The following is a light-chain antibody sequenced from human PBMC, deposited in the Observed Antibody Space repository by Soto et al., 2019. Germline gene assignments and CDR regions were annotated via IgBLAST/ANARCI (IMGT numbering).Light chain of an antibody. Sequence: DIQMTQSPSSLSASVGDRVTITCRASQSISTYLTWYQQKPGTAPNLLIYAASSLQSGVPSRFSGHGSGTDFTLTISSLQTEDFATYYCQQTYSSPPFTFGPGTKLDIK. CDR3: QQTYSSPPFT. V-gene: IGKV1-39*01. CDR1: QSISTY. CDR2: AAS. J-gene: IGKJ3*01.